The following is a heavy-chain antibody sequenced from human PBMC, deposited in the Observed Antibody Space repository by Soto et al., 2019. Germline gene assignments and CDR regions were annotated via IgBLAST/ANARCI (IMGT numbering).Heavy chain of an antibody. CDR2: IIPIFGTA. J-gene: IGHJ3*02. CDR3: ARAPNREGYDSSGSYPIDAFDI. CDR1: GGTFSSYA. Sequence: GASVKVSCKASGGTFSSYAISWVRQAPGQGLEWMGGIIPIFGTANYAQKFQGRVTITADESTSTAYMELSSLRSEDTAVYYCARAPNREGYDSSGSYPIDAFDIWGQGTMVTVSS. D-gene: IGHD3-22*01. V-gene: IGHV1-69*13.